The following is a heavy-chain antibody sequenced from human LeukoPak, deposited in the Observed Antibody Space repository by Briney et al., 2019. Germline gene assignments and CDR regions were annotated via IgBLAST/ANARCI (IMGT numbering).Heavy chain of an antibody. J-gene: IGHJ4*02. CDR2: VSGSGANT. V-gene: IGHV3-23*01. CDR3: AKTGLGSYYLDY. D-gene: IGHD3-10*01. CDR1: GFTFNSFA. Sequence: PGGSLRLSCTASGFTFNSFAMSWVRQAPGKGLEWVSGVSGSGANTFYADSVKGRFTISRDNPKNTLYLQMNSLRAEDTAVYYCAKTGLGSYYLDYWGQGTLVTVSS.